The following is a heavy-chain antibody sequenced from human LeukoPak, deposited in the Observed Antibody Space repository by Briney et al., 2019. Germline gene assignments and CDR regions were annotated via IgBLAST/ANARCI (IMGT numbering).Heavy chain of an antibody. CDR3: AKDETDY. CDR1: GFTFDDHA. CDR2: ITWNSGSI. V-gene: IGHV3-9*01. J-gene: IGHJ4*02. Sequence: QPGGSLRLSCAASGFTFDDHAMHWVRQAPGKGLEWVSGITWNSGSIGYADSVKGRFTISRDNAKNSLYLQMNSLRAEDTALYYCAKDETDYWGQGTLVTVSS.